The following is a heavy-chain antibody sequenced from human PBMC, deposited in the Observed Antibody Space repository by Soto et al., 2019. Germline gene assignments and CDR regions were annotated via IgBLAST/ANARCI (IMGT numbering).Heavy chain of an antibody. D-gene: IGHD3-10*01. CDR3: ARPSPGPYGMDV. CDR2: INAANGDT. V-gene: IGHV1-3*01. J-gene: IGHJ6*02. CDR1: GYTFTSYG. Sequence: QVQLVQSGTEVKKPGASVKVSCKASGYTFTSYGIHWVRQAPGQRLEWMGWINAANGDTKYSPKFQGRVTITADESTSTAYMELSSLRSEDTAVYYCARPSPGPYGMDVWGQGTTVTVSS.